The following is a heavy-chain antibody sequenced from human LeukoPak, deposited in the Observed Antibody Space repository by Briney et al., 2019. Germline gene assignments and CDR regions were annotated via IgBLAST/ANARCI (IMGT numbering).Heavy chain of an antibody. CDR1: GFSFNTYG. CDR3: ARRAGAYSHPYDY. CDR2: IRYDAINK. D-gene: IGHD4/OR15-4a*01. Sequence: GGSLRLSCAVSGFSFNTYGMHWVRQAPGKGLEWVAFIRYDAINKYYADSVKGRFTISRDNSKNTLYLQMNSLRAEDTAVYYCARRAGAYSHPYDYWGQGTLVTVSS. J-gene: IGHJ4*02. V-gene: IGHV3-30*02.